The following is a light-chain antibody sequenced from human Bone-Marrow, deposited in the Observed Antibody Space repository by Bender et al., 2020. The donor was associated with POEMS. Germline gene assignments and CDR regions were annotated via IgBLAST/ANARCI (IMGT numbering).Light chain of an antibody. CDR3: SSYSGSNSVL. J-gene: IGLJ2*01. Sequence: QSALTQPPSPSGSPGQSVTISCTGTSSDVGGFDYVSWYQQHPGKAPKLMIYDVNKRPSGVPDRFSGSKSGNAASLTVSGLQADDEAEYYCSSYSGSNSVLFGGGTKLTVL. CDR2: DVN. V-gene: IGLV2-8*01. CDR1: SSDVGGFDY.